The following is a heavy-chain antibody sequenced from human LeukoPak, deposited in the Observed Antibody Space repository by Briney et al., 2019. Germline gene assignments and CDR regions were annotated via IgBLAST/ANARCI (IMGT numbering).Heavy chain of an antibody. CDR1: GFTFSSYS. CDR2: ISSSSSYI. V-gene: IGHV3-21*01. J-gene: IGHJ4*02. CDR3: ARDRQQQLDY. Sequence: GGSLRLSCAASGFTFSSYSMNWVRQAPGKGLEWVSSISSSSSYIYYADSVKGRFTISRDNAKNSQYLQMNSLRAEDTAVYYCARDRQQQLDYWGQGTLVTVSS. D-gene: IGHD6-13*01.